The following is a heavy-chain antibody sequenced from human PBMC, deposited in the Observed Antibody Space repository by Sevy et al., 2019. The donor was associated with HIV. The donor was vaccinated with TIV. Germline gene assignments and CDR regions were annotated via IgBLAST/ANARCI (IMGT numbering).Heavy chain of an antibody. CDR2: ISYDGSNK. Sequence: GGFLRLSCAASGFTFSSYAMHWVRQAPGKGLEWVAVISYDGSNKYYADSVKGRFTISRDNSKNTLYLQMNSLRAENTAVYYCASVASSEVNDAFDIWGQGTMVTVSS. D-gene: IGHD2-21*01. J-gene: IGHJ3*02. CDR1: GFTFSSYA. CDR3: ASVASSEVNDAFDI. V-gene: IGHV3-30-3*01.